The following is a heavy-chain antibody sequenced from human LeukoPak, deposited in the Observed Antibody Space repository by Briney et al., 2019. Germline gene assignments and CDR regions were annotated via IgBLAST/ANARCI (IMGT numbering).Heavy chain of an antibody. D-gene: IGHD4-23*01. CDR2: ISASSTYI. Sequence: PGGSLRLSCAASGFTFRNYTMNWVRQVPGRGPEWVSSISASSTYIYYAASVKGRFTISRTNAKNSLYLQMNSLRAEDTAVYYCARDQDYGGDFDYWGQGTLVTVSS. J-gene: IGHJ4*02. V-gene: IGHV3-21*06. CDR3: ARDQDYGGDFDY. CDR1: GFTFRNYT.